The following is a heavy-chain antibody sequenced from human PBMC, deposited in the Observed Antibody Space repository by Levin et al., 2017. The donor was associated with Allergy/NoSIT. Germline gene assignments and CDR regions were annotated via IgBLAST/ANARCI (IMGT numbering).Heavy chain of an antibody. CDR1: GGSVTSGAYH. CDR3: VRHYGESYYYMDV. D-gene: IGHD4-17*01. Sequence: SETLSLTCNVSGGSVTSGAYHWGWIRQPPGTGLEWIGSIYFIGNAHYNSFLKSRVSISVDASKNQFSLQLSAVTAADTAVYYCVRHYGESYYYMDVWGKGTTVTVSS. V-gene: IGHV4-39*01. J-gene: IGHJ6*03. CDR2: IYFIGNA.